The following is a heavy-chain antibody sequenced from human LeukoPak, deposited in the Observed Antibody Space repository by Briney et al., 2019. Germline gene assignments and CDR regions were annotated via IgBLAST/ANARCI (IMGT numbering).Heavy chain of an antibody. CDR1: GGSINSSSYY. D-gene: IGHD1-1*01. J-gene: IGHJ6*02. CDR3: ARDAGHQLSRRNYYAMDV. CDR2: MYYRGST. Sequence: PSETLSLTCTVSGGSINSSSYYWGWVRQPPGKGPEWIGSMYYRGSTYYNPSLKSRVTISVDTSKNQFSLKLSSVTAADTAVYYCARDAGHQLSRRNYYAMDVWGQGTTVTVSS. V-gene: IGHV4-39*07.